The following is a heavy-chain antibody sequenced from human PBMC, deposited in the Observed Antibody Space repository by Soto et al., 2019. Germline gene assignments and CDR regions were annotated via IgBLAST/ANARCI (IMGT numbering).Heavy chain of an antibody. D-gene: IGHD3-22*01. CDR2: IKQDGSEK. J-gene: IGHJ4*02. V-gene: IGHV3-7*03. CDR1: GFTFSSYW. CDR3: AREFLPYDSSLGYFDY. Sequence: VGSLRLSCAASGFTFSSYWMSWVRQAPGKGLEWVANIKQDGSEKYYVDSVKGRFTISRDNAKNSLYLQMNSLRAEDTAVYYCAREFLPYDSSLGYFDYWGQGTLVTSPQ.